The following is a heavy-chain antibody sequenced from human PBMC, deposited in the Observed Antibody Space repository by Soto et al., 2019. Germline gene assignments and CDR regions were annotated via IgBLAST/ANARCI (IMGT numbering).Heavy chain of an antibody. CDR3: ASLKVSSGPDY. CDR2: TWYDGSNK. J-gene: IGHJ4*02. V-gene: IGHV3-33*01. D-gene: IGHD6-19*01. Sequence: QVQLVESGGGVVQPGRSLRLSCAASGFTFSSYGMHWVRQAPGKGLEWVAVTWYDGSNKYYADSVKGRFTISRDNSKNTLYLQMNSLRAEDTAVYYCASLKVSSGPDYWGQGTLVTVSS. CDR1: GFTFSSYG.